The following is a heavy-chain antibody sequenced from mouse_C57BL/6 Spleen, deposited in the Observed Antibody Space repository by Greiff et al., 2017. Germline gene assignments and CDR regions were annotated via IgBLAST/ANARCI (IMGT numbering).Heavy chain of an antibody. CDR1: GYTFTSYG. Sequence: VQLQQSGAELARPGASVKLSCKASGYTFTSYGISWVKQRTGRGLEWIGEIYPRSGNTYYNEKFKGKATLTADKASSTAYMELRSLTSEDSAVFFCAGGTTVAFDYWGQGTTLTVSS. J-gene: IGHJ2*01. D-gene: IGHD1-1*01. V-gene: IGHV1-81*01. CDR3: AGGTTVAFDY. CDR2: IYPRSGNT.